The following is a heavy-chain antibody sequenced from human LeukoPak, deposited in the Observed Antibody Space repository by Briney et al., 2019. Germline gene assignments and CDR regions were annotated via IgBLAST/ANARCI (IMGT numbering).Heavy chain of an antibody. Sequence: GGSLRLSCAASGFTFSSYGMHWVRQAPGKGLEWVAVIWYDGSNKYYADSVKGRFTISRDNSKNTLYQQMTSLRAEDTAVYYCAKGNYYGSGSYYPTYYFDYWGQGTLVTVYS. CDR1: GFTFSSYG. J-gene: IGHJ4*02. D-gene: IGHD3-10*01. V-gene: IGHV3-33*06. CDR3: AKGNYYGSGSYYPTYYFDY. CDR2: IWYDGSNK.